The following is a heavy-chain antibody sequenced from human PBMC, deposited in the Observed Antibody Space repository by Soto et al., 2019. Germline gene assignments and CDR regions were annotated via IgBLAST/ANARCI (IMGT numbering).Heavy chain of an antibody. CDR3: ARQFTDGDYQY. V-gene: IGHV1-69*01. CDR2: IIPMFGTT. CDR1: GGTFTTYP. J-gene: IGHJ4*02. Sequence: QVQLVQSGAEVKKPGSSVKVSCKASGGTFTTYPINWARQAPGQGLEWMGGIIPMFGTTNYAQKFQGRVTITADESTSTAYMELSSLRSEDTAMYYCARQFTDGDYQYWGQGTLVTVSS. D-gene: IGHD4-17*01.